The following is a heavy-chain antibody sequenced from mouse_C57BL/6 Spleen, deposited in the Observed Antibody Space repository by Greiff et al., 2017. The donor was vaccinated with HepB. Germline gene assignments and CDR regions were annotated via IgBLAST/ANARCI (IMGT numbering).Heavy chain of an antibody. CDR3: ARPYGSSLAWFAY. D-gene: IGHD1-1*01. CDR1: GYAFSSSW. CDR2: IYPGDGDT. J-gene: IGHJ3*01. Sequence: VQLQQSGPELVKPGASVKISCKASGYAFSSSWMNWVKQRPGKGLEWIGRIYPGDGDTNYNGKFKGKATLTADKSSSTAYMQLSSLTSEDSAVYFCARPYGSSLAWFAYWGQGTLVTVSA. V-gene: IGHV1-82*01.